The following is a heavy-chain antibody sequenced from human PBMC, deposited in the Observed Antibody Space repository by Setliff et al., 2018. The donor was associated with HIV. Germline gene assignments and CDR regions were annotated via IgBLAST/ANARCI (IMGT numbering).Heavy chain of an antibody. CDR2: SRNKGNSYTT. V-gene: IGHV3-72*01. D-gene: IGHD3-10*01. J-gene: IGHJ4*02. Sequence: GGSLRLSCAASGFIFSGYYMDWVRQAPGKGLEWVGRSRNKGNSYTTEYAASVKGRFTISRDDSKSIAYLQMNSLKTEDTAVYYCTPTDYGGSDYWGQGTLVTVSS. CDR3: TPTDYGGSDY. CDR1: GFIFSGYY.